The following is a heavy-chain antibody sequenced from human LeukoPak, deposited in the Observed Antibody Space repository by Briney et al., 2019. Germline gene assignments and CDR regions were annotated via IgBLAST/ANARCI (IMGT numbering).Heavy chain of an antibody. V-gene: IGHV5-51*01. D-gene: IGHD3-10*01. CDR1: GYSFTSYW. Sequence: GESLKISCKGSGYSFTSYWIGWVRQMPGKGLEWMGIIYPGDSDTRYSPSFQGQVTISADKSISTAYLQWSSLKASDTAMYYCARHDAEGATMVRGVITYYYYGMDVWGQGTTVTVSS. J-gene: IGHJ6*02. CDR3: ARHDAEGATMVRGVITYYYYGMDV. CDR2: IYPGDSDT.